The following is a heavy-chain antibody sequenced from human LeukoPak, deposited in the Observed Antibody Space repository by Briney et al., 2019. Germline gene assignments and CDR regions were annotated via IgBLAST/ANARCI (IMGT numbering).Heavy chain of an antibody. V-gene: IGHV3-23*01. Sequence: GRSLRLSCAASGFTFSSYAMHWVRQAPGKGLEWVSSITGSGGATYVADSLKGRFSISRDNSKDTLYLHMNSLRAEDTAMYYCAGAYDYVWGSTRFNDYWGRGTLVTVSS. CDR3: AGAYDYVWGSTRFNDY. J-gene: IGHJ4*02. CDR1: GFTFSSYA. D-gene: IGHD3-16*02. CDR2: ITGSGGAT.